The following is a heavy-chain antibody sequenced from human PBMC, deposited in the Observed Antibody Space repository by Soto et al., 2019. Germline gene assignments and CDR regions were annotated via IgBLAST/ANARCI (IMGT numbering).Heavy chain of an antibody. CDR1: GFTFSTNA. D-gene: IGHD6-19*01. CDR2: ISYDGSTR. CDR3: AKQFSGWSYYFDY. J-gene: IGHJ4*02. Sequence: QVQLVESGGGVVQPGRSLRLSCAASGFTFSTNAMHWVRQAPGKGLEWVAVISYDGSTRYYADSIKGRFTISRDNSKNTLYLQVTNLRAEDTAVYYCAKQFSGWSYYFDYWGQGTLVTVSS. V-gene: IGHV3-30-3*02.